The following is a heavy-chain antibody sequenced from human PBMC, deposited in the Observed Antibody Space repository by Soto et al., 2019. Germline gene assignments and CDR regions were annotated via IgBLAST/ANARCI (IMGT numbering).Heavy chain of an antibody. Sequence: ASVKVSCKASGYTFTSYGISWLRQAPGQGLEWMGWISAYNGNTNYAQKFQGRVTMTTDTSADTAYMELSSLRSEDTAVYYCATRSSKWFDPWGQGTLVTVSS. J-gene: IGHJ5*02. CDR1: GYTFTSYG. V-gene: IGHV1-18*01. D-gene: IGHD6-6*01. CDR2: ISAYNGNT. CDR3: ATRSSKWFDP.